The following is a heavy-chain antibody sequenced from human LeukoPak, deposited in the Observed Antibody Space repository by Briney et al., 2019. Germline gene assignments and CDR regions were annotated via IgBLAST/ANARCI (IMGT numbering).Heavy chain of an antibody. V-gene: IGHV4-59*01. CDR2: INYSGST. CDR1: GGSISTYY. J-gene: IGHJ4*02. Sequence: SETLSLTCTVSGGSISTYYWSWIRQAPGKGLEWTGYINYSGSTDYNPSPKSRVTISVDTSKNQLSLKMRSVTAADTAVYYCAREYSSFEYWGQGTLVTVSS. D-gene: IGHD6-13*01. CDR3: AREYSSFEY.